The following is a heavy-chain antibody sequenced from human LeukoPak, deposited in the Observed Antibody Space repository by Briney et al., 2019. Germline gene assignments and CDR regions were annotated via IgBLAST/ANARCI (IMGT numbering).Heavy chain of an antibody. CDR1: GGSISSGDYY. CDR3: ARGGSSWYNYWFDP. CDR2: IYYSGST. V-gene: IGHV4-30-4*01. Sequence: SETLSLTCTVSGGSISSGDYYWRWIRQPPGKGLEWIGYIYYSGSTYYNPSLKSRVTISVDTSKNQFSLKLSSVTAADTAVYYCARGGSSWYNYWFDPWGQGTLVTVSS. D-gene: IGHD6-13*01. J-gene: IGHJ5*02.